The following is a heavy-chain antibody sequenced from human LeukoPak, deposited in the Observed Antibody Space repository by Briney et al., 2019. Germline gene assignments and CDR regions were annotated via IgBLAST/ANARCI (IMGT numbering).Heavy chain of an antibody. CDR3: ARRPLGRDYYDSSGYYFDY. J-gene: IGHJ4*02. Sequence: SETLSLTRTVSGGSISSSSYYWGWIRQPPGKGLEWIGSIYYSGSTYYNPSLKSRVTISVDTSKNQFSLKLSSVTAADTAVYYCARRPLGRDYYDSSGYYFDYWGQGTLVTASS. V-gene: IGHV4-39*01. D-gene: IGHD3-22*01. CDR2: IYYSGST. CDR1: GGSISSSSYY.